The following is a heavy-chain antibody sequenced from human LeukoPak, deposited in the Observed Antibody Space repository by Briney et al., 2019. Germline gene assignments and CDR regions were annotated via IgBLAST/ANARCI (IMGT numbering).Heavy chain of an antibody. CDR1: GGSFSGYY. V-gene: IGHV4-34*01. CDR3: ARGGRSVAFDI. CDR2: INHSGST. J-gene: IGHJ3*02. Sequence: SETLSLTCAVYGGSFSGYYWSWIRQPPGKGLEWIGEINHSGSTNYNPSLKSRVTISVDTSKNQFSLKLSSVTAADTAVYYCARGGRSVAFDIWGQGTMVTVSS. D-gene: IGHD3-3*01.